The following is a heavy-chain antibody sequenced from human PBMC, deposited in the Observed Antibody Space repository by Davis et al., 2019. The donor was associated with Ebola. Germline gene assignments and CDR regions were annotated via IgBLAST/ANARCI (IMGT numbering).Heavy chain of an antibody. CDR2: ISSSRSYT. J-gene: IGHJ4*02. V-gene: IGHV3-11*05. D-gene: IGHD2-2*01. CDR1: GFTFSDYY. CDR3: AKDGVAAASDY. Sequence: GESLKISCAASGFTFSDYYMSWIRQAPGTGLEWVSYISSSRSYTNYADSVKGRFTISRDNAKNSLFLQMNSLRPEDTAVYYCAKDGVAAASDYWGQGTLVTVSS.